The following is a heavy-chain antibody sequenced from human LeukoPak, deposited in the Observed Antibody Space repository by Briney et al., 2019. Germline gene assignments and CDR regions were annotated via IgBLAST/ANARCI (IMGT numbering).Heavy chain of an antibody. Sequence: GGPLSFSCAASEFTFEDIALGWFRKAQGKGLEGAPGINWKGGSTGYADSVKGRFTISRDNAKNSLYLQMNSLRAEDTALYYCARDISLRLGELSFGDDAFDIWGQGTMVTVSS. CDR2: INWKGGST. CDR3: ARDISLRLGELSFGDDAFDI. V-gene: IGHV3-20*04. J-gene: IGHJ3*02. CDR1: EFTFEDIA. D-gene: IGHD3-16*02.